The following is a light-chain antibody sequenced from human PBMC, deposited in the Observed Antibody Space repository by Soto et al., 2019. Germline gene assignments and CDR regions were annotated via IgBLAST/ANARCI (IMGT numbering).Light chain of an antibody. Sequence: EIVMTQSPATLSVSPGARATLPCRASQSVRTNLAWYQHKPGQSPRLLIYGASNRATGFPARFSGSGSGTEGTLTINGLQSEDCAVYDGQQYNDNWPTFGQGTKVDIK. V-gene: IGKV3-15*01. J-gene: IGKJ1*01. CDR2: GAS. CDR1: QSVRTN. CDR3: QQYNDNWPT.